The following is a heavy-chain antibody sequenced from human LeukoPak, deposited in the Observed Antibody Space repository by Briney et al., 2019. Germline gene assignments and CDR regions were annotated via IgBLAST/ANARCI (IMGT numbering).Heavy chain of an antibody. J-gene: IGHJ6*03. CDR2: TYYRSKWYN. CDR1: GDSVSSNSAA. D-gene: IGHD5-18*01. Sequence: SQTLSLTCAISGDSVSSNSAAWNWIRQSPSRGLEWLGRTYYRSKWYNDYAVSVKSRITINPDTSKNQFSLQLNSVTPEDTAVYYCARDTAMARAVPETPYYYYYYMDVWGKGTTVTVSS. CDR3: ARDTAMARAVPETPYYYYYYMDV. V-gene: IGHV6-1*01.